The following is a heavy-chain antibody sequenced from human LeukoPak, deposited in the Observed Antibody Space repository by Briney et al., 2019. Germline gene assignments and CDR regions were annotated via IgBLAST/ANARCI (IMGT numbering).Heavy chain of an antibody. CDR3: ATVLGYSSGGSCQSSSYYGMDV. V-gene: IGHV5-51*01. J-gene: IGHJ6*02. D-gene: IGHD2-15*01. CDR1: GYSFTSYW. CDR2: IYPGDSDT. Sequence: ESLKISCKCAGYSFTSYWICWRRQMRGKGLEWMGIIYPGDSDTRYSPPFRGHVTISADKSIITYYLHWSSLTDSYTYNCYCATVLGYSSGGSCQSSSYYGMDVWGQGTTVTVSS.